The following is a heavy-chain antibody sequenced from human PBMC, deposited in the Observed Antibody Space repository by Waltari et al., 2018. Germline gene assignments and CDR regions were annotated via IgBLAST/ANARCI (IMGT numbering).Heavy chain of an antibody. CDR1: GFIVSSHY. CDR3: VGHRFGSGSYFDY. V-gene: IGHV3-53*01. Sequence: EVQVVESGGGLIQPGGSLRLSCAVSGFIVSSHYMSWVRQGPGKGMGVCSVIDSVVISYNVDSVKGRFTISRDNSRNTIYLEMNSLRGEDTAVYFCVGHRFGSGSYFDYWGQGTPVTVSS. D-gene: IGHD3-10*01. J-gene: IGHJ4*02. CDR2: IDSVVIS.